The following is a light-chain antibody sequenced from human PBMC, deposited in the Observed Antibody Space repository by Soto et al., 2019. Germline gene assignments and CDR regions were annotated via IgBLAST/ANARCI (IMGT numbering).Light chain of an antibody. CDR2: QVS. V-gene: IGKV2-24*01. Sequence: DIVLTQTPLSSPVTLGQPASISCRSSRSLVHSDGRTYLSWYHQRPGQPPRLLIHQVSNRLSGVPDRFSGSGAGTDFTLKISRVEAEDVGIYFCMQATQYRPYTFGQGTKLEI. CDR3: MQATQYRPYT. J-gene: IGKJ2*01. CDR1: RSLVHSDGRTY.